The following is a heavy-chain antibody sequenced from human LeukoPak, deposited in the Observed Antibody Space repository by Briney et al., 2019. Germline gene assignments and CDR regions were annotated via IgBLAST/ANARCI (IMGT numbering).Heavy chain of an antibody. J-gene: IGHJ4*02. V-gene: IGHV4-4*07. Sequence: SETLSLTCTVSGGSISSYYWSWVRQPAGKGLEWIGRIYASGNTNYNPSLKGRVTMTVDTSKNQFSLKLSSVTAADTAVYYCAAVGDYGGKQDYWGQGTLVTVSS. CDR2: IYASGNT. CDR1: GGSISSYY. D-gene: IGHD4-23*01. CDR3: AAVGDYGGKQDY.